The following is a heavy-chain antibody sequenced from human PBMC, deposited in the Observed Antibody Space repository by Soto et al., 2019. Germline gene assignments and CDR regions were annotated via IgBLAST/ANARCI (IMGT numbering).Heavy chain of an antibody. Sequence: QVQLVQSGAEVKKSGASVKVSCKASGYTFTIYGITWVRQAPGQGLEWMGWISAYNGNTNYAQKLQGRGTMTTDKSTSTAYMELRSLRSDDTAVYYCARDVIPALNYYYCGLDVWGQGTTVTVSS. CDR1: GYTFTIYG. CDR3: ARDVIPALNYYYCGLDV. V-gene: IGHV1-18*01. CDR2: ISAYNGNT. D-gene: IGHD2-2*01. J-gene: IGHJ6*02.